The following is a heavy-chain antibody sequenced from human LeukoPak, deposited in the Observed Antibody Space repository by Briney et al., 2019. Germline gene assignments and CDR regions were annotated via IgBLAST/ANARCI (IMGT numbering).Heavy chain of an antibody. CDR1: GFTFSNYA. D-gene: IGHD2-15*01. J-gene: IGHJ4*02. Sequence: GGSLRLSCAASGFTFSNYAMNWVRQSPGKGLEWVSGITSSGGTTYYPDSVKGRFTISRDNAKNSLYLQMNSLRAEDTAVYYCARGADIVVVVAATQYYFDYWGQGTLVTVSS. CDR2: ITSSGGTT. CDR3: ARGADIVVVVAATQYYFDY. V-gene: IGHV3-23*01.